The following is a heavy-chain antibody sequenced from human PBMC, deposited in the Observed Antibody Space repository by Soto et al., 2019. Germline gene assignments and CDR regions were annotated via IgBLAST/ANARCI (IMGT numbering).Heavy chain of an antibody. CDR1: GGSISSGGYS. CDR3: AAGGGLPRYY. V-gene: IGHV4-30-2*01. CDR2: IYHSGST. Sequence: QLQLQESGSGLVKPSQTLSLTCAVSGGSISSGGYSWSWIRQPPGKGLEWIGYIYHSGSTYYNPSLQIRVTISVDRAKNQFSLNLSPGTAADTAVYCCAAGGGLPRYYWGQGTLVTVSS. D-gene: IGHD5-12*01. J-gene: IGHJ4*02.